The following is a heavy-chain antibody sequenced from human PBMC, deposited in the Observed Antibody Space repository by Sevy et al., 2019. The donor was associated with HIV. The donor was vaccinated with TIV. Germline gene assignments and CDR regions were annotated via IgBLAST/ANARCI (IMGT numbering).Heavy chain of an antibody. Sequence: GGSLRLSCTASGFTFGDYAMSWFRQAPGKGLEWVGFIISRAYGGTTEYAEYVKGRFTISRDDSKSIAYLKMNSLKTDDTAVYYCTRDPVSGFSGSYSRVYYFDYWGQGTLVTVSS. CDR2: IISRAYGGTT. V-gene: IGHV3-49*03. CDR3: TRDPVSGFSGSYSRVYYFDY. D-gene: IGHD1-26*01. CDR1: GFTFGDYA. J-gene: IGHJ4*02.